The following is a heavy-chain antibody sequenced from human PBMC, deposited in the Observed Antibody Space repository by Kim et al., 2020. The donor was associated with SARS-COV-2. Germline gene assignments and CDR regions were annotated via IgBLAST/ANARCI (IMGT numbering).Heavy chain of an antibody. CDR3: VRGHCSGSKMHFDY. D-gene: IGHD1-26*01. Sequence: ADSVKGRFIICRDNAKNTVYLQMNTLRAEETAVYYCVRGHCSGSKMHFDYWGQGTLVNVSS. J-gene: IGHJ4*02. V-gene: IGHV3-74*01.